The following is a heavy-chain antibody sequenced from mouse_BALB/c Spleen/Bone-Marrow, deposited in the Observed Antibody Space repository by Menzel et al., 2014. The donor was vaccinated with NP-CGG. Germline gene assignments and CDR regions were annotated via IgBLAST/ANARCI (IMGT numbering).Heavy chain of an antibody. D-gene: IGHD1-1*01. V-gene: IGHV2-6-7*01. CDR3: AREGDYSLYAMDY. CDR1: GFSLTGYG. CDR2: IWGDGST. Sequence: VKLMESGPGLVSPSQSLSITCTVSGFSLTGYGVNWVRQPPGKGLEWLGMIWGDGSTDYNSALKSRLSISKDNSKGQVFLKMNSLQTDDTARYYCAREGDYSLYAMDYWGQGTSVTVSS. J-gene: IGHJ4*01.